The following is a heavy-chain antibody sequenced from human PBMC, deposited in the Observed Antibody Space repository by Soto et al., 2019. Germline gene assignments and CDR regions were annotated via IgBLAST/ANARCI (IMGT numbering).Heavy chain of an antibody. V-gene: IGHV3-33*03. J-gene: IGHJ3*01. CDR3: ARAQYTGSYFDACDV. CDR1: GFSFSSYG. Sequence: GGSLRLSCAASGFSFSSYGMHWVRQAPGKGLDWVAVIWYDGSNKYYAESVKGRFTISRDNSKNTLYVQMNSLTVEDTAVYYCARAQYTGSYFDACDVWGQGTMVTVSS. CDR2: IWYDGSNK. D-gene: IGHD1-26*01.